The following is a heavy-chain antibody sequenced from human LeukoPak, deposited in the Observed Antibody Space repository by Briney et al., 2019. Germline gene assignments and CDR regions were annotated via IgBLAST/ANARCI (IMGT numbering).Heavy chain of an antibody. CDR3: ARDYDY. V-gene: IGHV3-53*01. Sequence: GGSLRLSCAASGFTFSSYSMNWVRQAPGKGLEWVSVIYSGGSTYYADSVKGRFTISRDNSKNTLFLQMNSLTAEDTAVYYCARDYDYWGQGTLVTVSS. J-gene: IGHJ4*02. CDR1: GFTFSSYS. CDR2: IYSGGST.